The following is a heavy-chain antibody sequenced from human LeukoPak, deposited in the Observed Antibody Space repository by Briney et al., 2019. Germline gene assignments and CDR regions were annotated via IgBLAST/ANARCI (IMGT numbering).Heavy chain of an antibody. CDR3: ARAYDYVWGSYRRREVYYFDY. CDR1: GYTFTSYG. CDR2: IVPIFGTA. V-gene: IGHV1-69*13. J-gene: IGHJ4*02. Sequence: SVKVSCKASGYTFTSYGISWVRQAPGQGLEWMGGIVPIFGTANYAQKFQGRVTITADEPTSTAYMELSSLRSEDTAVYYCARAYDYVWGSYRRREVYYFDYWGQGTLVTVSS. D-gene: IGHD3-16*02.